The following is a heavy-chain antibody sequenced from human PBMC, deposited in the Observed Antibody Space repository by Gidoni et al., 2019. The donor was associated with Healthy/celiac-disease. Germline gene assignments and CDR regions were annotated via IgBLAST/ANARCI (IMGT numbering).Heavy chain of an antibody. Sequence: QVQLVESGGGVVQPGRSLRLSCAASGFTFSSYGMHWVRQAPGKGLEWVAVIWYDGSNKYYADSVKGRFTISRDNSKNTLYLQMNSLRAEDTAVYYCARGGGGTVAASYYFDYWGQGTLVTVSS. V-gene: IGHV3-33*01. CDR3: ARGGGGTVAASYYFDY. CDR1: GFTFSSYG. D-gene: IGHD6-19*01. CDR2: IWYDGSNK. J-gene: IGHJ4*02.